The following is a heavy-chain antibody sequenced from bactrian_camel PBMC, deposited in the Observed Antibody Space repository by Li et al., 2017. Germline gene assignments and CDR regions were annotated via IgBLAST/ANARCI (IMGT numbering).Heavy chain of an antibody. Sequence: VQLVESGGGSVQAGGSLRLSCAASGHSDRTYGMAWLRQVPGKEREGVAAIDSDGRTIYAQNVKGRFTISRDNAKNTLYLQLASLKTEDTAMYYCAKRAVISGGSWYGALDYWGQGTQVTVS. CDR2: IDSDGRT. D-gene: IGHD6*01. CDR3: AKRAVISGGSWYGALDY. J-gene: IGHJ4*01. V-gene: IGHV3S55*01. CDR1: GHSDRTYG.